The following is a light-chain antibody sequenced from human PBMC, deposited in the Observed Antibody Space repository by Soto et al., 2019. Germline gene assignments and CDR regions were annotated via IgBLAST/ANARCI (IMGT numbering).Light chain of an antibody. CDR1: SSNIGDHF. CDR2: MNQ. V-gene: IGLV1-47*01. Sequence: QSVLTHPPSVSGSPGQKLTISCSGDSSNIGDHFVYWYQKDPETAPKLVIKMNQHRPSWVPVLFSGSKSGHSASLAISGLRGEDEAGYYCVTWDDSLRGLFGGGTKVTVL. CDR3: VTWDDSLRGL. J-gene: IGLJ3*02.